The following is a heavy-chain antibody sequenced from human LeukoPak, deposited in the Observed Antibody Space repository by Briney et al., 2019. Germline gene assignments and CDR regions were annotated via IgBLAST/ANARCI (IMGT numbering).Heavy chain of an antibody. CDR3: AKDGTRYCSGGSCYSTPY. J-gene: IGHJ4*02. Sequence: GGSLRLSCAASGFTFSSYAMSWVRQAPGKGLEWVSAISGSGGSTYYADSVKGRFTISRDNSKNTLYLQMNSLRAEDTAVYYCAKDGTRYCSGGSCYSTPYWGQGTLVTVFS. CDR1: GFTFSSYA. CDR2: ISGSGGST. D-gene: IGHD2-15*01. V-gene: IGHV3-23*01.